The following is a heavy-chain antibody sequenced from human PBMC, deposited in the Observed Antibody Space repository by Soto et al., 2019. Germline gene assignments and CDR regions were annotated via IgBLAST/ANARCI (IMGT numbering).Heavy chain of an antibody. D-gene: IGHD4-17*01. CDR2: IYYSGSS. V-gene: IGHV4-59*04. CDR3: ARRAHYGDYVGWFDP. Sequence: SETLSLTCTVSGGSISSYYWSWIRQPPGKGLEWIGYIYYSGSSYYNPSLKSRVTISVDTSKNQFSLKLSSVTAADTSVYYCARRAHYGDYVGWFDPWGQGTLVTVSS. CDR1: GGSISSYY. J-gene: IGHJ5*02.